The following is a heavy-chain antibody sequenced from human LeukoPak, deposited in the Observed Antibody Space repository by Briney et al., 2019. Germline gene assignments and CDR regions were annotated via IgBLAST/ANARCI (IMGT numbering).Heavy chain of an antibody. Sequence: SETLSLTCAVYGGSFSGYYWSWIRQPPGKGLEWIGEINHSGSTNYNPSLKSRVTISVDTSKNQFSLKLSSVTAADTAVYYCARAHSYSSGWYPWGQGTLVTVSS. D-gene: IGHD6-19*01. CDR3: ARAHSYSSGWYP. J-gene: IGHJ5*02. V-gene: IGHV4-34*01. CDR2: INHSGST. CDR1: GGSFSGYY.